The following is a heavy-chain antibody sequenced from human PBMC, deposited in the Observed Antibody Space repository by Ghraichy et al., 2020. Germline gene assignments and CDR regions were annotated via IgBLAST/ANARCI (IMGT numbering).Heavy chain of an antibody. CDR2: IYYSGST. J-gene: IGHJ2*01. D-gene: IGHD3-3*01. Sequence: SETLSLTCTVSGGSTSSYYWSWIRQPPGKGLEWIGYIYYSGSTNYNPSLKSRVTISVDTSKNQFSLKVSSVTAADTAVYYCARDRGANDFWSGYYTWYFDLWGRGTPVIVSS. CDR3: ARDRGANDFWSGYYTWYFDL. CDR1: GGSTSSYY. V-gene: IGHV4-59*01.